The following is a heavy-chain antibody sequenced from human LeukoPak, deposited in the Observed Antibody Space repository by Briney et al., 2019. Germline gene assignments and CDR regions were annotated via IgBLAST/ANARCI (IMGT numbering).Heavy chain of an antibody. V-gene: IGHV3-74*01. D-gene: IGHD2-2*02. CDR1: GFTFSSYW. J-gene: IGHJ4*02. CDR3: AREWVYCSSTSCYTPYGFDY. Sequence: GGSLRLSCAASGFTFSSYWMHWVRQAPGKGLVWVSRINSDGSTTGNADSVKGRFTISRDNAKNTLYLQMNSLRAEDTAVYYCAREWVYCSSTSCYTPYGFDYWGQGTLVTVSS. CDR2: INSDGSTT.